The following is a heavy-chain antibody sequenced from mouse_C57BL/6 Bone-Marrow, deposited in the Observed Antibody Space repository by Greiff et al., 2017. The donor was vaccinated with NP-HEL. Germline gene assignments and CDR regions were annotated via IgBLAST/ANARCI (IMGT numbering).Heavy chain of an antibody. V-gene: IGHV14-4*01. CDR1: GFNIKDDY. Sequence: VQLHQSGAELVRPGASVKLSCTVSGFNIKDDYMHWVKQRPEQGLEWIGWIDPENGDTEYASKFQGKATITADTSSNTAYLQLSSLTSEDTAVYCCTSGGSSPYAMDYWGQGTSVTVSS. CDR3: TSGGSSPYAMDY. D-gene: IGHD1-1*01. CDR2: IDPENGDT. J-gene: IGHJ4*01.